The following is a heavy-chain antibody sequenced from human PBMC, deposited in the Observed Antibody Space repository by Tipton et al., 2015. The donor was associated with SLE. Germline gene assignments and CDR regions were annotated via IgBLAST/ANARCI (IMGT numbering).Heavy chain of an antibody. J-gene: IGHJ3*02. D-gene: IGHD2/OR15-2a*01. Sequence: TLSLTCAVYGGSSSGYYWSWIRQPPGKGLEWIGEINHSGSTNYNPSLKSRVTISVDTSKNQFSLKLSSVTAADTAVYYCARKNWVLHDAFDIWGQGTMVTVSS. CDR1: GGSSSGYY. CDR3: ARKNWVLHDAFDI. CDR2: INHSGST. V-gene: IGHV4-34*01.